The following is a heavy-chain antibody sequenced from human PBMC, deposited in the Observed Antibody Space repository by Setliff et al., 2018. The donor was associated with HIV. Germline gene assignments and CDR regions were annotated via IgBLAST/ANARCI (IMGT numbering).Heavy chain of an antibody. CDR1: GGSTRTSGYY. D-gene: IGHD3-10*01. Sequence: PSETLSLTCTVSGGSTRTSGYYWGWIRQPPGKGREWIGSIYSSGTTYYNPSLRSRVTISEDTSKNQFSLTLTSVTAADTAVYYCVRDPPLITYGPDHPFDIWGQGTMVTVSS. V-gene: IGHV4-39*07. CDR3: VRDPPLITYGPDHPFDI. CDR2: IYSSGTT. J-gene: IGHJ3*02.